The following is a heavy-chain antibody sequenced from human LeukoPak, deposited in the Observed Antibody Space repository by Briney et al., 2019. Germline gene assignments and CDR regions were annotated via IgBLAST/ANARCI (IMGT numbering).Heavy chain of an antibody. Sequence: GGSLRLSCAASGFTFSSYSMNWVRQAPGKGLEWVSSISSSSSYIYYADSVKSRFTISRDNAKNSLYLQMNSLRAEDTAVYYCARDQDDILTGYYYFDYWGQGTLVTVSS. CDR2: ISSSSSYI. CDR1: GFTFSSYS. V-gene: IGHV3-21*01. CDR3: ARDQDDILTGYYYFDY. J-gene: IGHJ4*02. D-gene: IGHD3-9*01.